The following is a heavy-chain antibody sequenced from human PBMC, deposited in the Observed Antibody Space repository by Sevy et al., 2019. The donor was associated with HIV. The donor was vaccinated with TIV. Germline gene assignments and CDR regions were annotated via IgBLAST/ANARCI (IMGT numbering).Heavy chain of an antibody. CDR1: GFTFSSYW. D-gene: IGHD6-19*01. V-gene: IGHV3-74*01. CDR3: ARDRGSSGWYPRGYYYYYGMDV. Sequence: GESLKISCAASGFTFSSYWMHWVRQAPGKGLVWVSRINSDGSSTSYADSVKGRFTISRDNAKNTLYLQMNSLRAEDTAVYYCARDRGSSGWYPRGYYYYYGMDVWGQGTTVTVSS. CDR2: INSDGSST. J-gene: IGHJ6*02.